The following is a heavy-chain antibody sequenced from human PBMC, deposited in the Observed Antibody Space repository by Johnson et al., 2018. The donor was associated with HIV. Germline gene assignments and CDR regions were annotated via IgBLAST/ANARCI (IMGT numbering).Heavy chain of an antibody. J-gene: IGHJ3*01. CDR2: ISYDGSNK. V-gene: IGHV3-30*18. Sequence: QVQLVESGGGVVQPGRSLRLSCAASGFTFSSYGMHWVRQAPGKGLEWVAVISYDGSNKYYADSVKGRFTISRDNSKNTLYLQMSSLRPEDTAVYYCAKIGQWRERLDAFDVWGQGTMVTVSS. D-gene: IGHD6-19*01. CDR1: GFTFSSYG. CDR3: AKIGQWRERLDAFDV.